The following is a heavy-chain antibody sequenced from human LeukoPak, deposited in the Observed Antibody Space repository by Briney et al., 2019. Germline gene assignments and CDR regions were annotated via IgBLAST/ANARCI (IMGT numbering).Heavy chain of an antibody. D-gene: IGHD2-21*01. CDR2: ISGSGDAT. CDR1: GFTFTNHA. Sequence: GGSLRLSCAASGFTFTNHAMSWVRQAPGKGLEWVSAISGSGDATKYADSVKGQFTISRDNFKNTVSLQMINLRAEDTAVYFCARSDCGSDGCKLLNYWGQGVLVTVSS. CDR3: ARSDCGSDGCKLLNY. V-gene: IGHV3-23*01. J-gene: IGHJ4*02.